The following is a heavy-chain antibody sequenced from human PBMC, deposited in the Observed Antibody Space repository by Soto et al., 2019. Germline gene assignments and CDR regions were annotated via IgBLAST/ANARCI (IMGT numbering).Heavy chain of an antibody. V-gene: IGHV4-61*01. CDR1: SVNHG. Sequence: SVNHGCSRIRQPPGKGLEWIGYIYYSGSTNYNPSLKSRVTISVDTSKNQFSLKLSSVTAADTAVYYCARDRAPAAGRYFEYWRQGTPVIGSS. CDR3: ARDRAPAAGRYFEY. D-gene: IGHD6-13*01. CDR2: IYYSGST. J-gene: IGHJ4*02.